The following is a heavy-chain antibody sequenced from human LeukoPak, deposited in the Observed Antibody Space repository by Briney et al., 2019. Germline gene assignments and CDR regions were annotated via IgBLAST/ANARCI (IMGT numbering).Heavy chain of an antibody. Sequence: GESLKISCKGSGYSFTSYWIGWVRQMPGKGLEWMGIIYPGDSDTRYSPSFQGQVTISADKSISTAYLQWSSLKASDTAMYYCARTIVVVPAAIGWYYFDYWGQGTLVTVSS. J-gene: IGHJ4*02. CDR1: GYSFTSYW. CDR2: IYPGDSDT. CDR3: ARTIVVVPAAIGWYYFDY. V-gene: IGHV5-51*01. D-gene: IGHD2-2*02.